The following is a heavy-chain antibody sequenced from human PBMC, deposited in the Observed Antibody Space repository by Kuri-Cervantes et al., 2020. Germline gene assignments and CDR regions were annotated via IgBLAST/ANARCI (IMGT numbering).Heavy chain of an antibody. CDR1: EYSFIDYY. D-gene: IGHD1-26*01. CDR3: ARPSGIYLYTYYFDY. V-gene: IGHV1-2*02. J-gene: IGHJ4*02. Sequence: ASVKVSCKASEYSFIDYYIHWVRQAPGQGPQWMGWINPNSGGTEYAQKFQGRVTMTRDTSISTAYMELSRLSSDDTAVYYCARPSGIYLYTYYFDYWGQGTLVTISS. CDR2: INPNSGGT.